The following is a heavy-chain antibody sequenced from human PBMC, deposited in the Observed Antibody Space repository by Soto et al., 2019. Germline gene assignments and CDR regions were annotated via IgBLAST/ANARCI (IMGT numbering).Heavy chain of an antibody. Sequence: QVQLVESGGGVVQPGRSLRLSCAASRFSFSTYAIHWVRQAPGKGREWVAGISYDGGNEYYADSVKGRFTISRDNSKSTLYMQMNSLGPDDTAVYYCARDRSGSHEIDDSLDIWGRGTMVTVSS. J-gene: IGHJ3*02. D-gene: IGHD1-26*01. CDR3: ARDRSGSHEIDDSLDI. CDR1: RFSFSTYA. CDR2: ISYDGGNE. V-gene: IGHV3-30-3*01.